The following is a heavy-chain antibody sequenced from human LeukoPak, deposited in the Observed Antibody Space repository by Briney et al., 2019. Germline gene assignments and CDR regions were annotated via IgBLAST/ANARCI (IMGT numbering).Heavy chain of an antibody. CDR3: ANGGLGDYVSPDYYYYGMDV. D-gene: IGHD4-17*01. CDR2: INTNTGHP. J-gene: IGHJ6*02. V-gene: IGHV7-4-1*02. CDR1: GYTFTSYA. Sequence: ASVKLSCKASGYTFTSYAMSWVRQAPGQGLEWMGWINTNTGHPTYAQGFTGRFVFSLDTSVSTAYLQISSLKAEDTAVYYCANGGLGDYVSPDYYYYGMDVWGQGTTVTVSS.